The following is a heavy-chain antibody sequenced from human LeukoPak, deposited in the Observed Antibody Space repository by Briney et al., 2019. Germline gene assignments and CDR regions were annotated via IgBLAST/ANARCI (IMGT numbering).Heavy chain of an antibody. CDR3: ARVKETQGQSGSYSPFDY. D-gene: IGHD3-10*01. CDR1: GGSISSYY. V-gene: IGHV4-59*01. J-gene: IGHJ4*02. Sequence: PSETLSLTCTVSGGSISSYYWSWIRQPPGKGLEWIGYIYDSGSTNYNPSLKGRVTISVDTSKNQFSLKLSSVTAADTAVYYCARVKETQGQSGSYSPFDYWGQGTLVTVSS. CDR2: IYDSGST.